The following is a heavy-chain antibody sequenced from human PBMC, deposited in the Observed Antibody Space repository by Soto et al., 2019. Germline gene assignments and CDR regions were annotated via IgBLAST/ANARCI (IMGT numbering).Heavy chain of an antibody. D-gene: IGHD2-2*01. Sequence: ASVEVSCKASGGTFSSYAISWVRQAPGQGLEWMGGIIPIFGTANYAQKFQGRVTITADESTSTAYMELSSLRSEDTAVYYCARDRSEVVPAAIGYYYYGMDVWGQGTTVTVSS. CDR3: ARDRSEVVPAAIGYYYYGMDV. CDR1: GGTFSSYA. J-gene: IGHJ6*02. CDR2: IIPIFGTA. V-gene: IGHV1-69*13.